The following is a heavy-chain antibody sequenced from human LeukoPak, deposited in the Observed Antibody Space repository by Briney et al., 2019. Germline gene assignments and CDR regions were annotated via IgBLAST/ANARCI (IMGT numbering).Heavy chain of an antibody. D-gene: IGHD3-22*01. CDR1: GGTFTNYP. V-gene: IGHV1-69*13. CDR2: IIPLFGTT. J-gene: IGHJ4*02. Sequence: ASVKVSCKVSGGTFTNYPINWVRQAPGQGLEWMGEIIPLFGTTNFAQKFQGRITISADESTSTVYMELSSLRSEDTAVYYCARVYYYDSSGPYDYWGQGTLVTVSS. CDR3: ARVYYYDSSGPYDY.